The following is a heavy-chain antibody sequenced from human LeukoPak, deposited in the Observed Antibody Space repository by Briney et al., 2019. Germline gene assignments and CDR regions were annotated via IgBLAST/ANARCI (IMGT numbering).Heavy chain of an antibody. Sequence: GGSLRLSCAASGFTFTSYGMHWVRQAPGKGLEWVGFIRYDGSNKYYGDSVKGRFTISRDNSKNTLYLQMNSLRAEDTAMYYCARARRSGGITMIRGLKDRGWFAPWGQGTLVTVSS. J-gene: IGHJ5*02. CDR2: IRYDGSNK. CDR3: ARARRSGGITMIRGLKDRGWFAP. CDR1: GFTFTSYG. V-gene: IGHV3-30*02. D-gene: IGHD3-10*01.